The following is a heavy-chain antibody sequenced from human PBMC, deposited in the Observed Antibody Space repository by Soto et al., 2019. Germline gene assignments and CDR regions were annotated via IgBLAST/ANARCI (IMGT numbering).Heavy chain of an antibody. V-gene: IGHV3-11*01. D-gene: IGHD3-10*01. Sequence: QVQLVESGGGLVKPGGSLRLSCAASGFTFSDYYMSWIRQAPGKGLEWVSYISSSGSTIYYADSVKGRFTISRDNAQNXXYLQMNSLRAEDTAVYYCARVRYYDSGSSINWFDPWGQGTLVTVSS. J-gene: IGHJ5*02. CDR3: ARVRYYDSGSSINWFDP. CDR1: GFTFSDYY. CDR2: ISSSGSTI.